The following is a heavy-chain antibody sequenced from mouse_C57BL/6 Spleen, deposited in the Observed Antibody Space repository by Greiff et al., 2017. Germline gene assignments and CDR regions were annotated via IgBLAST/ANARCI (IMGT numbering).Heavy chain of an antibody. V-gene: IGHV1-64*01. D-gene: IGHD4-1*01. CDR3: ARRGLGPFDY. Sequence: QVQLQQPGAELVKPGASVKLSCKASGYTFTSYWMHWVKQRPGQGLEWIGMIHPNSGSTNYNEKFKSKATLTVDKSSSTAYMQLSSLTSEVSAVYYCARRGLGPFDYWGQGTTLTVSS. CDR1: GYTFTSYW. J-gene: IGHJ2*01. CDR2: IHPNSGST.